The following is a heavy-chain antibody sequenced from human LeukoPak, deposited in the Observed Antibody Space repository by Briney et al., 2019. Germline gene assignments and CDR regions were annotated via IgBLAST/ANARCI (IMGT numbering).Heavy chain of an antibody. Sequence: PGGSLRLSCAASGFSFSNYGMTWVRQAPGKGLEWVSAISGSGGSTYYADSVQGRFTISRDNSKNTLYLQMNSLRGEDTAVYFCAKAPAGPEYSSSWRFGYNWFDPWGQGTLVIVSS. CDR2: ISGSGGST. V-gene: IGHV3-23*01. CDR3: AKAPAGPEYSSSWRFGYNWFDP. J-gene: IGHJ5*02. CDR1: GFSFSNYG. D-gene: IGHD6-13*01.